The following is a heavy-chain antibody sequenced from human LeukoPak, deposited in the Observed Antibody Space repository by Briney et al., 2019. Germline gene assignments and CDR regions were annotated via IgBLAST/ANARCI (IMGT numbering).Heavy chain of an antibody. J-gene: IGHJ3*02. D-gene: IGHD5-24*01. CDR2: INPNSGGT. Sequence: ASVKVSCTSSGYTFTVYYMHWVRQAPGQGLEWMGWINPNSGGTNYSQKFQGWVTMTRDTSISTAYMELSRLRSDDTAVYYCARARAGYTLLDAFDIWGQGTMVTVSS. V-gene: IGHV1-2*04. CDR3: ARARAGYTLLDAFDI. CDR1: GYTFTVYY.